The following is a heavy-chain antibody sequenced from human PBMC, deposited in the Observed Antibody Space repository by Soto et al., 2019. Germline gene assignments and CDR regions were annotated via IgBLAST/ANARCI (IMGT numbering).Heavy chain of an antibody. D-gene: IGHD2-15*01. CDR1: GGSISSYY. J-gene: IGHJ4*02. CDR3: ASGVVVAAWFDY. Sequence: PWETLSLTCTVSGGSISSYYWTWIRQPPGKGLEWIGYIYYSGSTNYNPSLKSRVTISVDTSKNQFSLKLSSVTAADTAVYYSASGVVVAAWFDYWGQGTLVTVPS. CDR2: IYYSGST. V-gene: IGHV4-59*01.